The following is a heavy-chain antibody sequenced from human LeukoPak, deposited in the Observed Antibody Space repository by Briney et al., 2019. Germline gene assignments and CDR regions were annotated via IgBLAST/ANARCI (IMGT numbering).Heavy chain of an antibody. CDR1: GFTVSSNY. V-gene: IGHV3-53*01. CDR2: IYSGGST. Sequence: GGSLRLSCAASGFTVSSNYMSWVRQAPGKGLEWVSVIYSGGSTYYADSVKGRFTISRDNSKNTLYLQMNSLRAEDTAVYYCAKDQRGGSGVIWGYYYYYMDVWGKGTTVTISS. J-gene: IGHJ6*03. D-gene: IGHD3-10*01. CDR3: AKDQRGGSGVIWGYYYYYMDV.